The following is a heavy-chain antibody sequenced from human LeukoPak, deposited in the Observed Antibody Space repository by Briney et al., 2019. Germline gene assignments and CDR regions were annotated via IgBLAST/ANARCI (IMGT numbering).Heavy chain of an antibody. Sequence: SETLSLTCTVSGGSISSYYWSWIRQPAGKGLEWIGRIYTSGSTNYNPSLKSRVTMSVDTYKNQFSLKLSSVTAADTAVYYCARTEAVAGNFDYWGQGTLVTVSS. J-gene: IGHJ4*02. CDR1: GGSISSYY. CDR2: IYTSGST. CDR3: ARTEAVAGNFDY. V-gene: IGHV4-4*07. D-gene: IGHD6-19*01.